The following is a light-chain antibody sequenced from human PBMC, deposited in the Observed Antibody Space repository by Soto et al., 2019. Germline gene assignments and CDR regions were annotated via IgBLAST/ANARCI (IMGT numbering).Light chain of an antibody. V-gene: IGKV1-5*03. Sequence: DIQMTQSPSTLSVSVGDRVTITCRASQSFSTWLAWYQQKPGKAPKLLIYRTSSLKNGVPSRFSGSGSGTEFTLTITILQPYDFATYYCQEYSRYPYTFGQGTKLEIK. CDR1: QSFSTW. CDR3: QEYSRYPYT. CDR2: RTS. J-gene: IGKJ2*01.